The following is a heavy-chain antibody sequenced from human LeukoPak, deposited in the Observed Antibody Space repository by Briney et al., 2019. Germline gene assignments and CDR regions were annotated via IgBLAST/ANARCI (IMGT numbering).Heavy chain of an antibody. J-gene: IGHJ4*02. CDR3: AKDLVSEVGADFDY. CDR1: GFTFSSYG. CDR2: ISYDGSNK. V-gene: IGHV3-30*18. D-gene: IGHD1-26*01. Sequence: GGSLRLSCAASGFTFSSYGMHWVRQAPGKGLEWVAVISYDGSNKYYADSVKGRLTISRDNSKNTLYLQMNSLRAEDTAVYYCAKDLVSEVGADFDYWGQGTLVTVSS.